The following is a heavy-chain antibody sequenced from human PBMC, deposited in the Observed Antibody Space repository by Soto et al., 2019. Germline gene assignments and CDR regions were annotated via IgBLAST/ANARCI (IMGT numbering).Heavy chain of an antibody. J-gene: IGHJ6*03. CDR3: AREEGSYNKGTFPFYYMYV. D-gene: IGHD3-10*01. CDR1: GGTFTSDT. V-gene: IGHV1-69*08. CDR2: IVPILGTG. Sequence: QVPLVQSGPEVKKSGSSVKVSCKLSGGTFTSDTISWLRLAPGQGLEWMGRIVPILGTGNYAQKFQGRVTITEDRSTNIGYMELSSLASEDTAIYYWAREEGSYNKGTFPFYYMYVWGNGTTVTVSS.